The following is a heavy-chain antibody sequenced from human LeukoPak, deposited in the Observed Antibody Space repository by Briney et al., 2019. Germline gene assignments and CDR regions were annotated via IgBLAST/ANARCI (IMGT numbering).Heavy chain of an antibody. CDR1: GGSISSYY. Sequence: PSETLSLTCTVSGGSISSYYWSWIRQPPGKGLEWIGYIYYSGSTNYNPSLKSRVTISVDTSKNQFSLKLSSVTAADTAVYYCARWNWQARHLDYWGQGTLVTVSS. D-gene: IGHD1-7*01. V-gene: IGHV4-59*01. CDR2: IYYSGST. CDR3: ARWNWQARHLDY. J-gene: IGHJ4*02.